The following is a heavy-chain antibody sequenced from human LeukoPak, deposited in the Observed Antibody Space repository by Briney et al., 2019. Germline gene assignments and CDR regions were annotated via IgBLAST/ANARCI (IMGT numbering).Heavy chain of an antibody. V-gene: IGHV3-23*01. CDR3: AKWGDYDVLTGYYVSDF. CDR1: GFIFSNYA. Sequence: GGSLRLSCAASGFIFSNYAMYWVRQAPGKGLEWVSAISGRSDNTYYADSVKGRSTLSRDSSKNTLYLQMNSLRADDTAVYYCAKWGDYDVLTGYYVSDFWGQGTLATVSS. D-gene: IGHD3-9*01. CDR2: ISGRSDNT. J-gene: IGHJ4*02.